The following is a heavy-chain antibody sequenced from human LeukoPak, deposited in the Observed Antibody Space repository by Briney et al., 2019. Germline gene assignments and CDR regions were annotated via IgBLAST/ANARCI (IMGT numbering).Heavy chain of an antibody. Sequence: GGSPRLSCAASGFTFSSYEMNWVRQAPGKGLEWVSYISSSGSTIYYADSVKGRFTISRDNAKNSLYLQMNSLRAEDTAVYYCARDPQRDGYNWAPTSHYWGQGTLVTVSS. CDR2: ISSSGSTI. CDR3: ARDPQRDGYNWAPTSHY. J-gene: IGHJ4*02. D-gene: IGHD5-24*01. CDR1: GFTFSSYE. V-gene: IGHV3-48*03.